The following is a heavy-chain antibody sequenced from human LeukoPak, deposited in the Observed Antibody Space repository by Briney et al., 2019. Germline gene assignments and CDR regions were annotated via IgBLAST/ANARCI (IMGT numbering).Heavy chain of an antibody. Sequence: ASVKVSCKASGGTFSSYAISWVRQAPGQGLEWMARIIPILGIANYAQKFQGRVTITAEKSTSTAYMELSSLRSEDTAVYYCARARSLPVRGVLNNWFDPWGQGTLVTVSS. J-gene: IGHJ5*02. D-gene: IGHD3-10*01. V-gene: IGHV1-69*04. CDR3: ARARSLPVRGVLNNWFDP. CDR2: IIPILGIA. CDR1: GGTFSSYA.